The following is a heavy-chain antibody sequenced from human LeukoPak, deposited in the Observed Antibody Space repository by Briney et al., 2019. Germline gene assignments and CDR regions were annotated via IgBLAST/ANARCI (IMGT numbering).Heavy chain of an antibody. J-gene: IGHJ4*02. CDR2: ISTSSSAK. D-gene: IGHD6-19*01. V-gene: IGHV3-48*02. CDR3: ARNRASSGAGLIDY. CDR1: GFTFSSYT. Sequence: GGSLRLSCEASGFTFSSYTMNWVRQAPGKGLEWVSYISTSSSAKYYADSVKGRFTISRDNAKNSLYLQMSSLRDEDTAVYYCARNRASSGAGLIDYWGQGTLVTVSS.